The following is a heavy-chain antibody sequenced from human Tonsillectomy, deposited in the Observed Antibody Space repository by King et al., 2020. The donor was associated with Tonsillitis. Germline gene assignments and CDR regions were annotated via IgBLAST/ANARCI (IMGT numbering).Heavy chain of an antibody. Sequence: VQLVESGGDLVQPGRSLRLTCAASGFTFDDCAMHWVRQTPGKGLEWVSGINWNSNTIAYADSVKGRFTISRDNAKDSLYLQMNSLKPEDTAFYYCAKAIFGVVTPFDSWGQGTLVTVSS. CDR3: AKAIFGVVTPFDS. D-gene: IGHD3-3*01. V-gene: IGHV3-9*01. J-gene: IGHJ4*02. CDR1: GFTFDDCA. CDR2: INWNSNTI.